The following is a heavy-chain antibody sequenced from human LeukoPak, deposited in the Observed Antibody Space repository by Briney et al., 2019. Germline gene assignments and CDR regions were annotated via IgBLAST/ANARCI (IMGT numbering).Heavy chain of an antibody. CDR1: GFTFSSYS. J-gene: IGHJ4*02. V-gene: IGHV3-21*01. D-gene: IGHD6-13*01. CDR2: ISSSSSYI. Sequence: GGSLRLSCAASGFTFSSYSMNWVRQAPGKGLGWVSSISSSSSYIYYADSVKGRFTISRDNAKNSLYLQMNSLRAEDTAVYYCASDIAAAGVFDYWGQGTLVTVSS. CDR3: ASDIAAAGVFDY.